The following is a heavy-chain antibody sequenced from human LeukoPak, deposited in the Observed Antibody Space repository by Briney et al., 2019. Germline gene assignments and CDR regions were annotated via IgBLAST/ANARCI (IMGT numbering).Heavy chain of an antibody. CDR2: INHSGST. D-gene: IGHD2-2*01. Sequence: SETLSLTCAVYGGSFSGYYWSWIRQPPGKGLEWTGEINHSGSTNYNPSLKSRVTISVDTSKNQFSLKLSSVTAADTAVYYCARFRGVVVPAAHLYYFDYWGQGTLVTVSS. CDR1: GGSFSGYY. J-gene: IGHJ4*02. CDR3: ARFRGVVVPAAHLYYFDY. V-gene: IGHV4-34*01.